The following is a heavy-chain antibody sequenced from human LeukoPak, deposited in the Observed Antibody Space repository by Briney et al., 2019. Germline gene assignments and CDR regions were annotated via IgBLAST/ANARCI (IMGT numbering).Heavy chain of an antibody. J-gene: IGHJ5*02. D-gene: IGHD3-3*01. V-gene: IGHV3-23*01. CDR2: ISGSGGST. CDR1: GFTFSSYA. Sequence: GGSLRLSCAASGFTFSSYAMSWVRQAPGKGLEWVSAISGSGGSTYYADSVKGRFTISRDNSKNTLYLQMNSLRAEDTAVYYCAKGHDFWSGLSWFDPWGQGTLVTVSS. CDR3: AKGHDFWSGLSWFDP.